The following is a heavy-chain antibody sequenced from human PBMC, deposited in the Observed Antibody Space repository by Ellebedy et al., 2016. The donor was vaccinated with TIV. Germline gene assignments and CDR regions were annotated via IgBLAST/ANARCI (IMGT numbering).Heavy chain of an antibody. CDR1: GYTFTSYY. Sequence: AASVKVSCKASGYTFTSYYIHWVRQAPGQGLEWMGIINPSGGSTSYAQKLQGRVTVTTDTSTSIVYMELSSLRSEDTAVYYCARGPPKWDVPLDLDWWGQGTLVIVSS. CDR3: ARGPPKWDVPLDLDW. CDR2: INPSGGST. D-gene: IGHD1-26*01. J-gene: IGHJ4*02. V-gene: IGHV1-46*04.